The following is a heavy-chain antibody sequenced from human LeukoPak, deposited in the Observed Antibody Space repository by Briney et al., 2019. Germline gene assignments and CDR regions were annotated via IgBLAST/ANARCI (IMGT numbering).Heavy chain of an antibody. Sequence: GGSLRLSCAASGFTFSSYAMHWARQAPGKGLEWVTIISYDGSNKYYADSVKGRFTISRDNSKNTLYLQMNSLRAEDTAVYYCARGVPKTSYYYYYMDVWGKGTTVTVSS. CDR2: ISYDGSNK. V-gene: IGHV3-30*04. J-gene: IGHJ6*03. D-gene: IGHD4-11*01. CDR3: ARGVPKTSYYYYYMDV. CDR1: GFTFSSYA.